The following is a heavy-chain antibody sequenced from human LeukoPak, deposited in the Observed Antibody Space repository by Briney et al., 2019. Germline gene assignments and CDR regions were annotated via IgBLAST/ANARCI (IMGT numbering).Heavy chain of an antibody. V-gene: IGHV1-18*01. CDR1: GYTFTSYG. D-gene: IGHD3-3*01. CDR2: ISAYNGNT. J-gene: IGHJ3*02. Sequence: ASVKVSCKASGYTFTSYGISWVRQAPGQGLEWMGWISAYNGNTNYAQKLQGRVTMTTDTSTSTAYMELRSLRSDDTAVYYCAGFPTYYDFWSGFGAAFDIWGQGTMVTVSS. CDR3: AGFPTYYDFWSGFGAAFDI.